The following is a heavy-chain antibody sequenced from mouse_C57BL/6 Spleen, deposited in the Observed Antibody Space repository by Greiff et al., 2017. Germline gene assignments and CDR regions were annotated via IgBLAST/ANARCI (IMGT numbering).Heavy chain of an antibody. CDR1: GYTFTDYY. V-gene: IGHV1-76*01. J-gene: IGHJ2*01. Sequence: QVQLQQSGAELVRPGASVKLSCKASGYTFTDYYINWVKQRPGQGLEWIARIYPGSGNTYYNEKFKGKATLTAEKSSSTAYMQLSSLTSEDSAVYFCAREGGQYFDYWGQGTTLTVSS. D-gene: IGHD3-3*01. CDR3: AREGGQYFDY. CDR2: IYPGSGNT.